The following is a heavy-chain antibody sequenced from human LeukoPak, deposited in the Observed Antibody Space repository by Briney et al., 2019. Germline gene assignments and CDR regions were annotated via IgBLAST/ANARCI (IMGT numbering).Heavy chain of an antibody. CDR2: IYPGDSDT. CDR1: GYSFTSYW. Sequence: GESLKISCKGSGYSFTSYWIGWVRQMPGKGLERMGIIYPGDSDTRYSPSFQGQITISADKSISTAYLQWSSLKASDTAMYYCARHAKCGFGCYGKWGNWFDPWGQGTLVTVSS. D-gene: IGHD2-2*01. J-gene: IGHJ5*02. CDR3: ARHAKCGFGCYGKWGNWFDP. V-gene: IGHV5-51*01.